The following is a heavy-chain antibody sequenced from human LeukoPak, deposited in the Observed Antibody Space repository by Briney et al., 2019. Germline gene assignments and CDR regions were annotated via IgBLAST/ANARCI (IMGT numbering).Heavy chain of an antibody. J-gene: IGHJ4*02. CDR3: ARDLGGIYFDY. Sequence: KPSETLSLTCTVSDASISGYYWSWLRQPPGKGVEWIGSIHFSGSTNYNPSLRSRVTISVDTSKNQLSLKLSSVTAADTAVYYCARDLGGIYFDYWGQGTLVTVSS. D-gene: IGHD1-26*01. V-gene: IGHV4-59*01. CDR1: DASISGYY. CDR2: IHFSGST.